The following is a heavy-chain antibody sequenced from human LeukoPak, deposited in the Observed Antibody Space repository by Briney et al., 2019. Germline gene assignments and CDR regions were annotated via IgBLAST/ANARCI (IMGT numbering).Heavy chain of an antibody. Sequence: ASVKVSCKASGYSFITYGISWVRQAPGQGLEWMGWISGYNSNTNYAQKFQGRVTMTTDTSTSTAYMELRSLKSDDTAVYYCARVTVEGYRWQQLHFFDYWGQGTLVTVSS. CDR3: ARVTVEGYRWQQLHFFDY. CDR2: ISGYNSNT. CDR1: GYSFITYG. J-gene: IGHJ4*02. D-gene: IGHD6-13*01. V-gene: IGHV1-18*01.